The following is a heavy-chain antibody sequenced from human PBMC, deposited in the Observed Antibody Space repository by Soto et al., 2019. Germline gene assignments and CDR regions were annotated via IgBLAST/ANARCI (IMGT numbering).Heavy chain of an antibody. CDR1: GYTFTSSG. D-gene: IGHD6-19*01. CDR2: ISTDNGNT. J-gene: IGHJ4*02. V-gene: IGHV1-18*01. Sequence: ASVKVSCKASGYTFTSSGISWVRQAPGQGLEWMGWISTDNGNTNYAQHLQGRVTMTTDTSTSTAYMDLRSLRSDDTAVYYCARARDSSGWYDFDYWGQGTLVTVSS. CDR3: ARARDSSGWYDFDY.